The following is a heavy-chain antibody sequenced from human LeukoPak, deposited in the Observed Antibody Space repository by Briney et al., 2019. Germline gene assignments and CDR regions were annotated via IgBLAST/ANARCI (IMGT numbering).Heavy chain of an antibody. CDR3: TRRDGEAVAGTFNDY. CDR1: GGSFSGYY. CDR2: IYYSGST. Sequence: PSETLSLTCAVYGGSFSGYYWSWIRQPPGKGLEWIGSIYYSGSTYYNPSLKSRVTISVDTSKNQFSLKLSSVTAADTAVYYCTRRDGEAVAGTFNDYWGQGTLVTVSS. J-gene: IGHJ4*02. D-gene: IGHD6-19*01. V-gene: IGHV4-34*01.